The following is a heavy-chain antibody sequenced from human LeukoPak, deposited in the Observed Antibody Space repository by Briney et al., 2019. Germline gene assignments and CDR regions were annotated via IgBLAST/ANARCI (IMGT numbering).Heavy chain of an antibody. J-gene: IGHJ4*02. D-gene: IGHD3-10*01. CDR1: GFSFSDYW. V-gene: IGHV3-74*01. CDR3: ARGMTYYFGSGKLDY. CDR2: INTDGSTT. Sequence: PGGSLRLSCVAPGFSFSDYWMHWVRQVPGKGLVWVSRINTDGSTTDYADSVKGRFTISRDNAKNTLYLQMNSLRAEDTAAYYCARGMTYYFGSGKLDYWGQGALVTVSS.